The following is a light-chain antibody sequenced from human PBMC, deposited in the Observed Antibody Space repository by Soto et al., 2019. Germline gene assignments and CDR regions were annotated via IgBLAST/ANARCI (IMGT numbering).Light chain of an antibody. CDR1: QAISNY. CDR3: QKYSGAPFT. V-gene: IGKV1-27*01. Sequence: DIQMTQSPSSLSASIGDRVTITCRASQAISNYLAWYQLKPGKVPKLLIYAASILQSVVPSRFSGSGSGTDFTLTISSLQPEDIATYYCQKYSGAPFTFGPGTKVDIK. J-gene: IGKJ3*01. CDR2: AAS.